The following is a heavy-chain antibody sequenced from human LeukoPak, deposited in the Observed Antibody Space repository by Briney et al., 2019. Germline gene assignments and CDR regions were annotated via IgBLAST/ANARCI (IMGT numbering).Heavy chain of an antibody. CDR3: ARDTPRYYYYGMDV. J-gene: IGHJ6*02. Sequence: SETLSLTCTVSGGSISTYYGNWIRQAPGKGLEWIGYIYYSGSTNYNPSLKSRVAMSVDTSRSQFSLKLSSVTAADTAIYYCARDTPRYYYYGMDVWGQGTTVTVSS. CDR1: GGSISTYY. CDR2: IYYSGST. V-gene: IGHV4-59*01.